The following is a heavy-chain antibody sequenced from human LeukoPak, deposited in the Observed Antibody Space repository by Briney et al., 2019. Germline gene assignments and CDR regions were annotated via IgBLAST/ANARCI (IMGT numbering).Heavy chain of an antibody. J-gene: IGHJ4*02. D-gene: IGHD6-19*01. CDR3: AVGSRWLQNGYYFDY. CDR2: IIPIFGTA. V-gene: IGHV1-69*05. Sequence: SSVKVSCKASGGTFSSYAISWVRQAPGQGLEWMGRIIPIFGTANYAQKFQGRVTITTDESTSTAYMELSSLRSEDTAVYYCAVGSRWLQNGYYFDYWGQGTLVTVSS. CDR1: GGTFSSYA.